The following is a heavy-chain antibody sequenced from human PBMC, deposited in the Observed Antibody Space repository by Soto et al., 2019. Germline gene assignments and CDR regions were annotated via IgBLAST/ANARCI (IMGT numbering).Heavy chain of an antibody. CDR1: GFTFSSYG. V-gene: IGHV3-33*01. J-gene: IGHJ6*02. Sequence: GGSLRLSCAASGFTFSSYGMHWVRQAPGKGLEWAAVIWYDGSNKYYADSVKGRFTISRDNSKNTLYLQMNSLRAEDTAVYYCAREPYYYGMDVWGQGTTVTVSS. CDR3: AREPYYYGMDV. CDR2: IWYDGSNK.